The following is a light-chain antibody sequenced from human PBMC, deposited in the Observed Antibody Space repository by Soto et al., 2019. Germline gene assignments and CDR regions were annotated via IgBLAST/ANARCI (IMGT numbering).Light chain of an antibody. Sequence: EIVLSQSPGTLSFSPGERATLSCRASQSVDSNLAWYQQKPGQAPRLLIYQTSIRAAGIPARFSASGSGTDFTLTISDLQPEDFALYYCHQRQSWPRTFGQGTKVDI. J-gene: IGKJ1*01. CDR2: QTS. CDR3: HQRQSWPRT. V-gene: IGKV3-11*01. CDR1: QSVDSN.